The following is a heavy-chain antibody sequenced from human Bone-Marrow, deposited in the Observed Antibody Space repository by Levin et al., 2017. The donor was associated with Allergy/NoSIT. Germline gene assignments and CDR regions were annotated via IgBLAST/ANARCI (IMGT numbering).Heavy chain of an antibody. D-gene: IGHD6-13*01. CDR2: IYYSGST. CDR3: ARAPSTGAVGIDY. CDR1: GDSINSDSYY. Sequence: AGGSLRLSCTVSGDSINSDSYYWGWIRQPPGKGLEWIGSIYYSGSTYYNPSLKSRVTISVDTSKTQFSLKLSSVTAADTAVYYCARAPSTGAVGIDYWGQGALVTVSS. V-gene: IGHV4-39*01. J-gene: IGHJ4*02.